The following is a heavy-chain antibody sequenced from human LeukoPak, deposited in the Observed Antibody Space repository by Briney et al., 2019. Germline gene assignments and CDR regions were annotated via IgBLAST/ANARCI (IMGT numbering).Heavy chain of an antibody. Sequence: GGSLRLSCVAYGFTFSTYALHWVRQAPGKGLEWVAVISYDGRHKYYADSVKGRFTISRDNSKKTLYLQMNSLRAEDTAIFYCAKDVYNWNFYFDYWGQGTLVTVSS. V-gene: IGHV3-30*04. D-gene: IGHD1-7*01. J-gene: IGHJ4*02. CDR3: AKDVYNWNFYFDY. CDR2: ISYDGRHK. CDR1: GFTFSTYA.